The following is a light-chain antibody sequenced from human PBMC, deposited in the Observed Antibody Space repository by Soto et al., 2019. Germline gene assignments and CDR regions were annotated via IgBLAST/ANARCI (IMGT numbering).Light chain of an antibody. CDR3: SSYTSSSTLVV. CDR2: DVN. CDR1: SSDVGGYNY. J-gene: IGLJ2*01. V-gene: IGLV2-14*01. Sequence: QSVLTQPASVSGSPGQSITISCTGTSSDVGGYNYVSWYQQHPGKAPKLMIYDVNNRPSGVSNRFSGSKSGNTASLTISGLQAEDEADYYCSSYTSSSTLVVFVGGTKLTVL.